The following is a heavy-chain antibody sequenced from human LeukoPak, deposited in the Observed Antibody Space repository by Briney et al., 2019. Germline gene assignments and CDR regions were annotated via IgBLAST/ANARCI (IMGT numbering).Heavy chain of an antibody. Sequence: GGSLRLSCAASGFTFSSYAMSWVRQAPGKGLEWVSAICGSGGSTYYADSVKGRFTISRDNSKNTLYLQMNSLRAEDTAVYYCAKDATRNGYLPRYYFDYWGQGTLVTVSS. CDR3: AKDATRNGYLPRYYFDY. J-gene: IGHJ4*02. CDR2: ICGSGGST. V-gene: IGHV3-23*01. CDR1: GFTFSSYA. D-gene: IGHD5-24*01.